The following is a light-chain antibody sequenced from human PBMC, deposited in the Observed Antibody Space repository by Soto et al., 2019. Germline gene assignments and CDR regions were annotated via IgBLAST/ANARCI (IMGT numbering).Light chain of an antibody. V-gene: IGLV2-14*01. J-gene: IGLJ1*01. CDR1: SSDIDFYNY. Sequence: QSALTQPASVSGSPGQSITISCPGTSSDIDFYNYVFWYQQHPGKAPKLIISDVSNRPSGVSNRFSGSKSGNTASLTISGLQAEDEADYYCSSYTSSSTDVFGTGTKVTVL. CDR2: DVS. CDR3: SSYTSSSTDV.